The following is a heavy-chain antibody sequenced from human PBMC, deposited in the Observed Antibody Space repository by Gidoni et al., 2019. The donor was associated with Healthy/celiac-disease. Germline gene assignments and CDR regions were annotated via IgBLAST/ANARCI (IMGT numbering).Heavy chain of an antibody. V-gene: IGHV4-59*01. CDR3: ARGGGIVGAISYYYYYGMDV. J-gene: IGHJ6*02. D-gene: IGHD1-26*01. CDR1: GGSISSYY. Sequence: QVQLPESGTGLVKPSETLSLTCTVSGGSISSYYWSWIRQPTGKGLEWSGYIYYSGSTNYNPSLKSRVTISVDTSKNQFSLKLSSVTAADTAVYYCARGGGIVGAISYYYYYGMDVWGQGTTVTVSS. CDR2: IYYSGST.